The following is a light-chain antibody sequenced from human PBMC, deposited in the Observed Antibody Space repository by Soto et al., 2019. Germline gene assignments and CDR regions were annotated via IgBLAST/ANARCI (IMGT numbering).Light chain of an antibody. Sequence: ALQVAQFPTSLSSPAGDDVTITFRAGQGFRNSLAWYQRKAGNAPKLLIYAASTLQSGVPSRFSGSGSGTDFTFTISSLQPEDFATYYCQHYHNLPPRVTFGQGTRLEIK. V-gene: IGKV1-8*01. CDR2: AAS. J-gene: IGKJ5*01. CDR1: QGFRNS. CDR3: QHYHNLPPRVT.